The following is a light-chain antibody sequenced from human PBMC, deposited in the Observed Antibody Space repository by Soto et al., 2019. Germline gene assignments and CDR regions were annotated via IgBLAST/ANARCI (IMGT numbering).Light chain of an antibody. Sequence: EIVLTQSPGTLSLSPGERATLSCRASQSVSSSYLAWYQQKPGQAPRLLIFGASSRAAATPDRFSGSGSGADFTLTISRLEPEDSAVYHCQQYGGSPPTFGQGTKVEIK. J-gene: IGKJ1*01. CDR1: QSVSSSY. V-gene: IGKV3-20*01. CDR3: QQYGGSPPT. CDR2: GAS.